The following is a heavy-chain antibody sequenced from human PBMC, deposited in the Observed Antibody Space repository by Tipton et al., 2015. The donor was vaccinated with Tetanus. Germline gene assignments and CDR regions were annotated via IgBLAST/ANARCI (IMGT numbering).Heavy chain of an antibody. V-gene: IGHV4-4*08. D-gene: IGHD2-8*02. Sequence: LRLSCTVSGDSMTRYYWSWIRQPPGKGLEWISYIFASGSTNYNPALKSRVTISMDTSKNQISLNLTSVTAADTAVYYCAGVTAQRTELYFEHWGQGTQVTVSS. CDR2: IFASGST. CDR3: AGVTAQRTELYFEH. CDR1: GDSMTRYY. J-gene: IGHJ1*01.